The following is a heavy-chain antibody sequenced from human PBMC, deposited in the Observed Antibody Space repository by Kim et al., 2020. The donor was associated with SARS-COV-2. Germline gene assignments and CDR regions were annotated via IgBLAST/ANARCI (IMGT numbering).Heavy chain of an antibody. CDR3: AKPRTDQYYYYYYGMDV. J-gene: IGHJ6*02. Sequence: VKGRFTIARDNSKNTLYLQMNSLRAEDTAVYYCAKPRTDQYYYYYYGMDVWGQGTTVTVSS. D-gene: IGHD2-2*01. V-gene: IGHV3-23*01.